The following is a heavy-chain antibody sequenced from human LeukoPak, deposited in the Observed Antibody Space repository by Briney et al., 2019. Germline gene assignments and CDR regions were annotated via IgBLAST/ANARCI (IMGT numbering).Heavy chain of an antibody. Sequence: GGSLRLSCAASGFTVSSNYMSWVRQAPGKGLEWVSVIYSGGSTYYADSVKGRFTISRDNSKNTLYLQMNSLRAEDTAVYYCARDSGGIYDFWSGSPYYMDVWGQGTTVTVSS. V-gene: IGHV3-53*01. D-gene: IGHD3-3*01. CDR2: IYSGGST. J-gene: IGHJ6*03. CDR3: ARDSGGIYDFWSGSPYYMDV. CDR1: GFTVSSNY.